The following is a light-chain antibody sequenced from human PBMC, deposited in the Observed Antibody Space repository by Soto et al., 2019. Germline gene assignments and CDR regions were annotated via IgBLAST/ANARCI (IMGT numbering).Light chain of an antibody. V-gene: IGKV3D-11*03. Sequence: EIVLTQSPATLSSFPGDRVTLSCRASQAVNTRLAWYQHKPGQAPRLLIYLASNRAAGVPARFSASGSGTDFTLTISDVQPEDFAVYYCQRYGSSPPWTFGQGTKVDIK. J-gene: IGKJ1*01. CDR2: LAS. CDR1: QAVNTR. CDR3: QRYGSSPPWT.